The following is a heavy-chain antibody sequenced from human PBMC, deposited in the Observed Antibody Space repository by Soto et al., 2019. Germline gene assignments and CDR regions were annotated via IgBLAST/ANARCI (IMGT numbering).Heavy chain of an antibody. Sequence: SSETLSLTCTVSGGSISSYYWSWIRQPPGKGLEWIGYIYYSGSTNYNPSLKSRVTISVDTSKNQFSLKLSSVTAADTAVYYCARTRGFWYYFDYWGQGTLVTVSS. CDR1: GGSISSYY. CDR2: IYYSGST. CDR3: ARTRGFWYYFDY. V-gene: IGHV4-59*01. J-gene: IGHJ4*02. D-gene: IGHD3-22*01.